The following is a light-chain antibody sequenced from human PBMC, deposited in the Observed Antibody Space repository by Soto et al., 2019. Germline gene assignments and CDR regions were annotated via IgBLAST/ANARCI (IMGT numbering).Light chain of an antibody. CDR2: GAS. CDR1: QSVGSS. J-gene: IGKJ1*01. Sequence: TQSPATLPVSPGERVTLSCRTSQSVGSSLAWYQQVPGQAPRLLIYGASTRETGISDRFSGGGSGTEFVLTISDLQSEDFAVYSCQQYNAWPPTFGQGTKVDIK. CDR3: QQYNAWPPT. V-gene: IGKV3-15*01.